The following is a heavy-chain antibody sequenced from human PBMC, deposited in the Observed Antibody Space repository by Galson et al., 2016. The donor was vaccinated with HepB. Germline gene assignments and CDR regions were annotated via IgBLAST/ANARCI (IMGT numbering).Heavy chain of an antibody. CDR2: IGWNSGYK. CDR3: ARGRGSGITAAVGNF. Sequence: SLRLSCAASGFTFDDYAMHWVRQAPGKGLEWVSAIGWNSGYKAYVDSVKGRFTISRDNAKNSLYLQMTSLRAKDTALYYCARGRGSGITAAVGNFWGQGTLVTVSS. D-gene: IGHD6-13*01. CDR1: GFTFDDYA. J-gene: IGHJ4*02. V-gene: IGHV3-9*01.